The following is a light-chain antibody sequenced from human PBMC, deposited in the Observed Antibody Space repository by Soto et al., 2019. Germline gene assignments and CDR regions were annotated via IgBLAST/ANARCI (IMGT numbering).Light chain of an antibody. CDR3: CSYAGSSTFLYV. J-gene: IGLJ1*01. CDR1: SSDVGSYNL. CDR2: EVS. Sequence: SALTQPASVSVSPGQSITISCTGTSSDVGSYNLVSWYQQHPGKAPKLMIYEVSKRPSGVSNRFSGSKSGNTASLTISGLQAEDEADYYCCSYAGSSTFLYVFGTGTKVTVL. V-gene: IGLV2-23*02.